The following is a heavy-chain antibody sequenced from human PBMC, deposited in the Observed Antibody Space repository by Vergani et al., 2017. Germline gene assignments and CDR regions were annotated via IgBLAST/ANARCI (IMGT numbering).Heavy chain of an antibody. Sequence: QVQLVESGGGVVQPGRSLRLSCAASGFTFSSYGMHWVRQAPGKGLEWVAVIWYDGSNKYYADSVKGRFTISRDNSKNTLYLQMNSLRAEDTAVYYCAKGGGRDYWYFDLWGRGTLVTVSS. V-gene: IGHV3-33*06. D-gene: IGHD3-10*01. J-gene: IGHJ2*01. CDR2: IWYDGSNK. CDR1: GFTFSSYG. CDR3: AKGGGRDYWYFDL.